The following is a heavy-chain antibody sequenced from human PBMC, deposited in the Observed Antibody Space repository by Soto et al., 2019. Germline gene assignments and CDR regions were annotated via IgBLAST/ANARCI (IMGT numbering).Heavy chain of an antibody. V-gene: IGHV1-2*02. Sequence: HEHLVQSGAEVKRPGASLKVSCKASGYSFTGYYIHWVRQAPGQGLEWMGWINPDSGATNYAQNCQGRVTLTSDTSISTASMDLTSLTSDDTAVYYCARGDYGTGGYPFPYCDYWGQGTLVIVSS. D-gene: IGHD2-8*02. CDR3: ARGDYGTGGYPFPYCDY. CDR2: INPDSGAT. J-gene: IGHJ4*02. CDR1: GYSFTGYY.